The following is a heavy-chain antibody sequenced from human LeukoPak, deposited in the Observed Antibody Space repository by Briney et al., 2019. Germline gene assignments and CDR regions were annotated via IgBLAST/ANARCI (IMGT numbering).Heavy chain of an antibody. V-gene: IGHV3-23*01. J-gene: IGHJ4*02. D-gene: IGHD6-19*01. Sequence: TGGSLRLSCAASGFTFSSYAMSWVRQAPGKGLEWVSAISGNGGSTYYADSVKGRFTISRDNSKNTLYLQMNSLRAGDTAVYYCAKDPYSSAWYGRSDYWGQGTLVTVSS. CDR2: ISGNGGST. CDR3: AKDPYSSAWYGRSDY. CDR1: GFTFSSYA.